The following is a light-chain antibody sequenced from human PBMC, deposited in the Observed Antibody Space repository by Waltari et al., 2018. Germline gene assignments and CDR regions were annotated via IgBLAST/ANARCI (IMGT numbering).Light chain of an antibody. CDR3: MQGTHWPYT. CDR1: HSLVHRDGNIY. V-gene: IGKV2-30*02. CDR2: KIS. Sequence: DAVMTQSPLSLPVILGQPASISCRSSHSLVHRDGNIYLNWFQQRPGQSPRRLIYKISDRDSGVPDRFSGSGSGTDFTLKISRVEAEDVGVYYCMQGTHWPYTFGQGTKLEI. J-gene: IGKJ2*01.